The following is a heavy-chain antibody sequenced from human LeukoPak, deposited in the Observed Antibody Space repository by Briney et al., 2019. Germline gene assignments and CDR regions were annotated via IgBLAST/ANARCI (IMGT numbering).Heavy chain of an antibody. J-gene: IGHJ5*02. CDR3: AKGRHGSGSYRNWFDP. CDR1: GFTFSGYG. V-gene: IGHV3-30*02. D-gene: IGHD3-10*01. CDR2: VRYDSSNK. Sequence: GGSLRLSCAASGFTFSGYGMHWVRQAPGKGLEWVAFVRYDSSNKYYADSVKGRFTVSRDNSKNMLYLQMNSLRAEDTAVYYCAKGRHGSGSYRNWFDPWGQGTLVTVSS.